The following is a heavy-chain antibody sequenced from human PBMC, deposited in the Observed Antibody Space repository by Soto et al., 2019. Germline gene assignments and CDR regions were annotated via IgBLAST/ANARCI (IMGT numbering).Heavy chain of an antibody. V-gene: IGHV3-30-3*01. Sequence: PGGSLRLSCAASGFTFSSYAMHWVRQAPGKGLEWVAVISYDGSNKYYADSVKGRFTISRDNSKNTLYLQMNSLRAEDTAVYYCARDRIAAAIKNWFDPWGQGTLVTVSS. CDR1: GFTFSSYA. D-gene: IGHD6-13*01. CDR3: ARDRIAAAIKNWFDP. CDR2: ISYDGSNK. J-gene: IGHJ5*02.